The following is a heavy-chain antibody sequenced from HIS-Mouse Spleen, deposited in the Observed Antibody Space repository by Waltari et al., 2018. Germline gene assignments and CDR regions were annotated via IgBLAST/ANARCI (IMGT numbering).Heavy chain of an antibody. CDR1: GFTFSSYG. CDR3: AKDKHHAFDY. J-gene: IGHJ4*02. CDR2: ISYDGSNK. V-gene: IGHV3-30*18. Sequence: QVQLVESGGGVVQPGRSLRLSCAASGFTFSSYGMYWVRQAPGKGMEGGEVISYDGSNKYYADSVKGRFTISRDDSKNTLYLQMNGLRAEDTAVYYCAKDKHHAFDYWGQGTLVTVSS.